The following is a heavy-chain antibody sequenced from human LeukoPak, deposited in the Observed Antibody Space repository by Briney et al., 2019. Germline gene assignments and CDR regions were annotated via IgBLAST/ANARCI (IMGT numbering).Heavy chain of an antibody. D-gene: IGHD5-18*01. V-gene: IGHV3-30-3*01. Sequence: GALRLSCAASGFTFSSYAMHWFRKAPGKGLEWVAVISYDGSNKYYADSVRGRFTISRDNSKNTLYLQMNSLKTEDTAVYYCARDPTAMATGPFDFWGQGALVTVSS. CDR3: ARDPTAMATGPFDF. CDR1: GFTFSSYA. J-gene: IGHJ4*02. CDR2: ISYDGSNK.